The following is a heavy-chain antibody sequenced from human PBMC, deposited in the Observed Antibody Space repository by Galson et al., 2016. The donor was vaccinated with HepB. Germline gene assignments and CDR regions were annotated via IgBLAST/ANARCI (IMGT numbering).Heavy chain of an antibody. D-gene: IGHD3-16*01. CDR2: IIPIYGAA. Sequence: SVKVSCKASGGTFSSYAISWVRQAPGQGLEWMGGIIPIYGAANYAQKFQGRVTITADESTSTAYMELSSLRSEDTAMYYCARDLLTFGVPTPIHNGMDVWGQGTTVTVSS. V-gene: IGHV1-69*13. J-gene: IGHJ6*02. CDR3: ARDLLTFGVPTPIHNGMDV. CDR1: GGTFSSYA.